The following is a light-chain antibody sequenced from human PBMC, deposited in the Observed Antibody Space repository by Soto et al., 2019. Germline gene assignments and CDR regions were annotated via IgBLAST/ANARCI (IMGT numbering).Light chain of an antibody. CDR1: QSISRY. CDR2: GAS. CDR3: QQSYSPPRT. Sequence: DIQMTQSPSSLSASVGDRVTLTCRASQSISRYLNWYQQKPGRAPDLLIYGASTLQSGVPSRFSGSGSGTDITLTICGLQPEDLATYYCQQSYSPPRTFGQGTKVEIK. J-gene: IGKJ1*01. V-gene: IGKV1-39*01.